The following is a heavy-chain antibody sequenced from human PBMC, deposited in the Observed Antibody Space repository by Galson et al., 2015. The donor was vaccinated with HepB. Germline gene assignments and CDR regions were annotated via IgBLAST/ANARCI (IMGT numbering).Heavy chain of an antibody. D-gene: IGHD4-17*01. J-gene: IGHJ6*03. CDR3: ARDLIGDYGLYYYYYYMDV. CDR2: ISSSSSYI. V-gene: IGHV3-21*01. CDR1: GFTFSSYS. Sequence: SLRLSCAASGFTFSSYSMNWVRQAPGKGLEWVSSISSSSSYIYYADSVKGRFTISRDNAKNSLYLQMNSLRAEDTAVYYCARDLIGDYGLYYYYYYMDVWGKGTTVTVSS.